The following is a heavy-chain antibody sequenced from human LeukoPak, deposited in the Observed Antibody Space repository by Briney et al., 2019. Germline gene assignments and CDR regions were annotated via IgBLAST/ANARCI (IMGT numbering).Heavy chain of an antibody. CDR3: ARDRMASGDFDY. Sequence: GGSLRLSCAASGFTVSSNYMSWVRQAPGKGLEWVSVIYSGGSTYYADSVKGRFTISRDNSKNTLYLQMNSLRAEDTAVYYCARDRMASGDFDYWGQGTLVTVSS. CDR1: GFTVSSNY. D-gene: IGHD2-21*01. CDR2: IYSGGST. V-gene: IGHV3-53*01. J-gene: IGHJ4*02.